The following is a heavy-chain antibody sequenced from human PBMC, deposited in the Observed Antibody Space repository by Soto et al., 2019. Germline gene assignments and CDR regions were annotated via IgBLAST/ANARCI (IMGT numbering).Heavy chain of an antibody. CDR2: XXYEGSNK. D-gene: IGHD3-3*01. V-gene: IGHV3-30*18. CDR1: GFTFSSYG. J-gene: IGHJ4*02. Sequence: QVQLVESGGGVVQPGRSLRLSCAASGFTFSSYGMHWVRQAPGKGLEXXXXXXYEGSNKYYADSVKGRFNISRDNSKNTLYLQMNSLRAEDTAVYYCAKGEGSYYDFWSGYYPHFDYWGQGTLVTVSS. CDR3: AKGEGSYYDFWSGYYPHFDY.